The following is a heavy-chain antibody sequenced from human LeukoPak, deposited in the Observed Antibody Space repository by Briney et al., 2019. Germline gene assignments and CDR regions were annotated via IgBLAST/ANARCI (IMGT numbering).Heavy chain of an antibody. Sequence: SQTLSLTCTVSGGSISSGGYYWSWIRQHPGKGLEWIGYIYYSGSTYYNPSLKSRVTISVDTSKNQFSLKLSSVTAADTAVYYCAGRALYGDYLIDYWGQGTLVTVSS. J-gene: IGHJ4*02. CDR3: AGRALYGDYLIDY. V-gene: IGHV4-31*03. CDR1: GGSISSGGYY. CDR2: IYYSGST. D-gene: IGHD4-17*01.